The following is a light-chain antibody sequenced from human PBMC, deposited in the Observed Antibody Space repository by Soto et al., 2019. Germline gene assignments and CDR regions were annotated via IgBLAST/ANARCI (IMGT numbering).Light chain of an antibody. V-gene: IGKV1-39*01. J-gene: IGKJ1*01. Sequence: DVQMTQSPSSLSASVGDRVTITCRASQTIITYLNWYQQKPGRAPKLLIYAASSLQSGVPSRFSASGSGTDLTLTIDSLEPEDFATYYCQQSYTTPRTFGQGTKVDIK. CDR2: AAS. CDR1: QTIITY. CDR3: QQSYTTPRT.